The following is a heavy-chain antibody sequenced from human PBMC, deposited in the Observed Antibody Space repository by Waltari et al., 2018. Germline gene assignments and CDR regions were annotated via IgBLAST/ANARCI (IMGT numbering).Heavy chain of an antibody. D-gene: IGHD3-10*01. Sequence: EVQLLESGGGLVQPGGSLRLSCAASGFTFSSYAMSWFRQAPGKGLEWVSAISGSGGSTYYADSVKVRFTISRDNSNNTLYRQRNSLRAEDTAVYYCAKAPRITMVRGVISRFDPWGQGTLVTVSS. V-gene: IGHV3-23*01. CDR1: GFTFSSYA. CDR3: AKAPRITMVRGVISRFDP. CDR2: ISGSGGST. J-gene: IGHJ5*02.